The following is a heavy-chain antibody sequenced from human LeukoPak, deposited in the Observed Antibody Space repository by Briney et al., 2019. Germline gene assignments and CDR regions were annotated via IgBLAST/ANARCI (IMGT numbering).Heavy chain of an antibody. CDR1: GFTFSSYA. D-gene: IGHD6-13*01. CDR2: ISGSGGST. V-gene: IGHV3-23*01. J-gene: IGHJ1*01. Sequence: TGGSLRLSCAASGFTFSSYAMSRVRQAPGKGLEWVAAISGSGGSTYYADSGKGRFTIARDKSKNTLYLQMNSLRAEDTAVYYCAKERIAAAGEYFQHWGQGTLVTVSS. CDR3: AKERIAAAGEYFQH.